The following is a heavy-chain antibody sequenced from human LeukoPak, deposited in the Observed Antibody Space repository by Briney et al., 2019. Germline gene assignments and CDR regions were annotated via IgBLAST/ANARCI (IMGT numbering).Heavy chain of an antibody. CDR1: GYSISSGYY. CDR3: AGDSGSYSGFDP. D-gene: IGHD1-26*01. Sequence: PSETLSLTCTVSGYSISSGYYWGWIRQPPGKGLEWIGSIYHSGSTYYNPSLKSRVTISVDTSKNQFSLKLSSVTAADTAVYYCAGDSGSYSGFDPWGQGTLVTVSS. CDR2: IYHSGST. J-gene: IGHJ5*02. V-gene: IGHV4-38-2*02.